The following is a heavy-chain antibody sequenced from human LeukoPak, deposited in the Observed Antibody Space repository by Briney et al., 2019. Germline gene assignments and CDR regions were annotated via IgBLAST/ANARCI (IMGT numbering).Heavy chain of an antibody. CDR2: FDPEDGET. D-gene: IGHD3-22*01. Sequence: ASVKVSCKVSGYTLTELSMHLVRQAPGKGLEWMGGFDPEDGETIYAQKFKGRVTMTEDTSTDTAYMELSSLRSEDTAVYYCARGADSSGYYYGLYDDAFDIWGQGTMVTVSS. CDR3: ARGADSSGYYYGLYDDAFDI. CDR1: GYTLTELS. J-gene: IGHJ3*02. V-gene: IGHV1-24*01.